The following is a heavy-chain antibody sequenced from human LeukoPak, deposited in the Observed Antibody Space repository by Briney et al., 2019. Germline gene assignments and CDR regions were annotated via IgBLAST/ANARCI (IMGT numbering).Heavy chain of an antibody. V-gene: IGHV4-38-2*02. CDR2: IYHSGST. Sequence: PSETLSLTCAVSGYSISSGYYWGWIRQPPGKGLEWIGSIYHSGSTYYNPSLKSRVTISVDTSKNQFSLQLSSVTAADTAVYYCARERVATMVLDYYMDVWGKGTTVTVSS. D-gene: IGHD5-12*01. CDR1: GYSISSGYY. CDR3: ARERVATMVLDYYMDV. J-gene: IGHJ6*03.